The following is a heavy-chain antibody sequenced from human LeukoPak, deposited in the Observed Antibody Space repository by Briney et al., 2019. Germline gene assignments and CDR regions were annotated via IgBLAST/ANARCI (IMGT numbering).Heavy chain of an antibody. CDR1: GYTFTGYY. V-gene: IGHV1-2*02. J-gene: IGHJ4*02. CDR3: ARSWNDWEVVGY. CDR2: INPNSGGT. Sequence: ASVKVSCKASGYTFTGYYMRWVRQAPGQGLEWMGWINPNSGGTNYAQKFQGRVTMTRDTSISTAYMELSRLRSDDTAVYYCARSWNDWEVVGYWGQGTLVTVSS. D-gene: IGHD1-1*01.